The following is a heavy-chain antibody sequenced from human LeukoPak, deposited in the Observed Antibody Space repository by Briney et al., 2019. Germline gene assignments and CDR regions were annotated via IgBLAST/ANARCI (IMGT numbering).Heavy chain of an antibody. D-gene: IGHD3-22*01. CDR2: IFTSEST. Sequence: SETLSLTCAVYGGSVSGYYWSWIRQPPGKGLEWIGRIFTSESTNYNPSLKSRVTMSVDTSKNQFSLKLRSVTAADTAVYYCARDSYYYDSSGYYRFDYWGQGTLVTVSS. J-gene: IGHJ4*02. V-gene: IGHV4-59*10. CDR1: GGSVSGYY. CDR3: ARDSYYYDSSGYYRFDY.